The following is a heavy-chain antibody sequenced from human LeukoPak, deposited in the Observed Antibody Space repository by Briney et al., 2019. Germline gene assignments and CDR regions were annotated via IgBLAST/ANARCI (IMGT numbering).Heavy chain of an antibody. CDR2: IKQDGSER. CDR3: ARDGYEQQLAFDY. CDR1: AFTFTNYW. D-gene: IGHD6-13*01. V-gene: IGHV3-7*01. Sequence: PGGSLRLSCVASAFTFTNYWMTWVRQAPGKGLEWVANIKQDGSERYYVDSVKGRFTISRDNAKNSLYLQMNSLRAEDTAVYYCARDGYEQQLAFDYWGQGTLVTVSS. J-gene: IGHJ4*02.